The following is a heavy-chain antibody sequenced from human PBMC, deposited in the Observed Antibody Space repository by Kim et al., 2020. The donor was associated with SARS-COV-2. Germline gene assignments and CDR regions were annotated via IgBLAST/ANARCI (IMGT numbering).Heavy chain of an antibody. CDR3: AKDRLRFLEWFGDAFDI. D-gene: IGHD3-3*01. CDR1: GFTFGDYA. V-gene: IGHV3-9*01. CDR2: ISWNSGSI. J-gene: IGHJ3*02. Sequence: GGSLRLSCAASGFTFGDYAMHWVRQAPGKGLEWVSGISWNSGSIGYADSVKGRFTISRDNAKNSLYLQMNSLRAEDTALYYCAKDRLRFLEWFGDAFDIWGQGTMVTVSS.